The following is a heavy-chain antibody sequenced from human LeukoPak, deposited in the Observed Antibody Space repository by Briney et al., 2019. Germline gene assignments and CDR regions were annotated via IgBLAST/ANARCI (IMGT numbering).Heavy chain of an antibody. V-gene: IGHV3-15*01. CDR3: TTERNWELLRPYGLDI. J-gene: IGHJ6*02. Sequence: GGSLRLSCAASGFNVSTNYMSWVRQVPGKGLEWVGRIRTKIEGETRDYPAPVKGRFIISRDDSKTTLYLQMNGLKTEDSAVYYCTTERNWELLRPYGLDIWGQGTTVIVSS. CDR1: GFNVSTNY. CDR2: IRTKIEGETR. D-gene: IGHD1-26*01.